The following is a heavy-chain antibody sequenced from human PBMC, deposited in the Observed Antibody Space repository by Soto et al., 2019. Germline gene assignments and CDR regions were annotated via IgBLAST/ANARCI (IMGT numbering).Heavy chain of an antibody. CDR1: GFSLSTSGVG. V-gene: IGHV2-5*01. D-gene: IGHD6-19*01. J-gene: IGHJ2*01. CDR3: AHIAGSGWYWYFDL. Sequence: QITLKESGPTLVKPTQTLTLTCTFSGFSLSTSGVGVGWIRQPPGKALEWLALIYWNDDKRYSPSLKSRLTIIKDTSKNQVVLTMTNMDPVDTATYYCAHIAGSGWYWYFDLWGRGTLVTVSS. CDR2: IYWNDDK.